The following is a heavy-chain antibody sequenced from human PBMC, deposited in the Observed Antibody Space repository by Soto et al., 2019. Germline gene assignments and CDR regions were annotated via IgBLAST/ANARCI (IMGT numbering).Heavy chain of an antibody. V-gene: IGHV3-23*01. CDR3: AKDPPAGVDY. D-gene: IGHD2-2*01. Sequence: GGSLRLSCAASGFTFSSYAMNWVRQAPGKGPEWVSGISGSGGSTYYTDSVKGRFTISRDNSKNTLFLQMNSLRAEDTAVYYCAKDPPAGVDYWGQGTLVTVS. CDR2: ISGSGGST. J-gene: IGHJ4*02. CDR1: GFTFSSYA.